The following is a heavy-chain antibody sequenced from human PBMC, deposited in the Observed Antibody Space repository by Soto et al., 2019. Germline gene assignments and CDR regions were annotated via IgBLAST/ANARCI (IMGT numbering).Heavy chain of an antibody. CDR3: ASSNFWSVYYTGSDYYYGMDV. Sequence: GASVKVSCKASGGTFSSYAISWVRQAPGQGLEWMGGIIPIFGTANYAQKFQGRVTITADESTSTAYMELSSLRSEDTAVYYCASSNFWSVYYTGSDYYYGMDVWGQGTTVTVSS. D-gene: IGHD3-3*01. CDR2: IIPIFGTA. CDR1: GGTFSSYA. V-gene: IGHV1-69*13. J-gene: IGHJ6*02.